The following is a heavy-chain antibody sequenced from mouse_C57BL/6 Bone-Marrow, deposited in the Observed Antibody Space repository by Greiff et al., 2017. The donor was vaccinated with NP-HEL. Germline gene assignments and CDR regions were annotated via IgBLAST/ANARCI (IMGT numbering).Heavy chain of an antibody. V-gene: IGHV1-4*01. CDR1: GYTFTSYT. Sequence: VKLMESGAELARPGASVKMSCKASGYTFTSYTMHWVKQRPGQGLEWIGYINPSSGYTKYNQKFKDKATLTADKSSSTAYMQLSSLTSEDSAVYYCASPFYGSREVAYWGKGTLVTVSA. J-gene: IGHJ3*01. CDR3: ASPFYGSREVAY. D-gene: IGHD1-1*01. CDR2: INPSSGYT.